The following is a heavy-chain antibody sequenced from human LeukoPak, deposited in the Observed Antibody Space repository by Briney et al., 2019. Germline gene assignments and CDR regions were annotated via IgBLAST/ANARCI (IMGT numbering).Heavy chain of an antibody. CDR1: GFIFSTYA. CDR3: VRERFNNDYEA. V-gene: IGHV3-64*01. CDR2: ISSNGGTT. J-gene: IGHJ5*02. D-gene: IGHD3-22*01. Sequence: GGSLRLSCAASGFIFSTYAMHWVRQAPGKGLEYVSTISSNGGTTYYANSVKGRFTISRDNSRNTLDLQMNSLRVEDTAVYYCVRERFNNDYEAWGQGILVTVSS.